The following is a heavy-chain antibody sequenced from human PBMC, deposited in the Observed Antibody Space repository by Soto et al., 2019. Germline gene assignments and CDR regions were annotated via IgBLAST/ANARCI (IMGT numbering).Heavy chain of an antibody. CDR2: IWYDGSNK. CDR3: ARDHMSVPGYYYYYGMDV. Sequence: GGSLRLSCAASGFTFSNYGMHWVRQAPGKGLEWVAVIWYDGSNKYYADSVKGRFTISRDNSKNTLYLQMNSLRAEDAAVYYCARDHMSVPGYYYYYGMDVWGQGTTVTVYS. CDR1: GFTFSNYG. J-gene: IGHJ6*02. V-gene: IGHV3-33*01.